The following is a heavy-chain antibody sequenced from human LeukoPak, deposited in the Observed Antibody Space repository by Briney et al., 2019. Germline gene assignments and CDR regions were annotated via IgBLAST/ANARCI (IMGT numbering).Heavy chain of an antibody. CDR1: GFTFSSYA. Sequence: GGSLRLSCAASGFTFSSYAMHWVRQAPGKGLEWVAVISYDGSNKYYADSVKGRFTISRDNSKNTLYLQMNSLRTEDTAVYYCARNGPNLDTPMVSTIFDCWGQGTLVTVSS. CDR3: ARNGPNLDTPMVSTIFDC. J-gene: IGHJ4*02. D-gene: IGHD5-18*01. CDR2: ISYDGSNK. V-gene: IGHV3-30-3*01.